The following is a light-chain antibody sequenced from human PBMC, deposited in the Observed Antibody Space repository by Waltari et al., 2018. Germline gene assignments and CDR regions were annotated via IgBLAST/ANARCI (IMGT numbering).Light chain of an antibody. J-gene: IGLJ1*01. Sequence: QSVLTQPPSASGTPGQRVTTPCSGRSPTLGSNTVNWYQQLPGTAPKLLIESNSQRPSGVPDRFSGSKSGTSASLAISGLQSEDEADYYCAAWDDSLNGYVFGTGTKVTVL. CDR1: SPTLGSNT. V-gene: IGLV1-44*01. CDR3: AAWDDSLNGYV. CDR2: SNS.